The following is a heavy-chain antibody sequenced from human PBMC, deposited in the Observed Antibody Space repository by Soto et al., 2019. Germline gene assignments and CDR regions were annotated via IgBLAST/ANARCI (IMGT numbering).Heavy chain of an antibody. D-gene: IGHD3-22*01. V-gene: IGHV1-69*13. J-gene: IGHJ4*02. CDR1: GGTFSSYA. CDR3: ARGSEAYDSSGYPGLD. CDR2: IIPIFGTA. Sequence: SVKVSCKASGGTFSSYAISWVRQAPGQGLEWMGGIIPIFGTANYAQKFQGRVTITADESTSTAYMELSSLRSEDTAVYYCARGSEAYDSSGYPGLDWGQGTLVTVS.